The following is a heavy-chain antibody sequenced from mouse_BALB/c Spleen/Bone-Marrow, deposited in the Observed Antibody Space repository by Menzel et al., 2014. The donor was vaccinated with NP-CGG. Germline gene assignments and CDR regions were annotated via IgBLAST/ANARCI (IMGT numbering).Heavy chain of an antibody. D-gene: IGHD2-1*01. CDR1: GFNIKDTY. V-gene: IGHV1S81*02. Sequence: QVQLQQSGAELVKPGASVKLSCTASGFNIKDTYMYWVKQRPGQGLEWIGEINPSNGGTNFNEKFKSKATLTVDKSSSTAYMQLSSLTSEDSAVYYCTRHGNYFYAMDYWGQGTSVTVSS. CDR2: INPSNGGT. J-gene: IGHJ4*01. CDR3: TRHGNYFYAMDY.